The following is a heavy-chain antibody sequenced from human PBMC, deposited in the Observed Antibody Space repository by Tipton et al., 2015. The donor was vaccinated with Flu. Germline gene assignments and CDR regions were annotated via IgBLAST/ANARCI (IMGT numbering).Heavy chain of an antibody. D-gene: IGHD6-13*01. Sequence: TLSLTCTVSGGSISSSSYYWGWIRQPPGKGLGWIGSIYYSGSTYYNPSLKSRVTISVDTSKNQFSLKLSSVTAADTAVYYCARQLGDSSSWYNWFDPWGQGTLVTVSS. V-gene: IGHV4-39*01. CDR2: IYYSGST. J-gene: IGHJ5*02. CDR1: GGSISSSSYY. CDR3: ARQLGDSSSWYNWFDP.